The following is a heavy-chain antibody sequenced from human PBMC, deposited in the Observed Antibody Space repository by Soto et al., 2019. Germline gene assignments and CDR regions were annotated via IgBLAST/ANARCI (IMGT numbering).Heavy chain of an antibody. D-gene: IGHD5-12*01. V-gene: IGHV3-33*01. CDR1: GFTFSSYG. Sequence: QVPLVESGGGVVQPGRSLRLSCAASGFTFSSYGMHWVRQAPGKGLEWVAVIWYDGSNKYYADSVKGRFTISRDNSKNTLYLQMNSLRAEDTAVYYCARDWGVEMATITPLYFDYWGQGTLVTVSS. CDR3: ARDWGVEMATITPLYFDY. J-gene: IGHJ4*02. CDR2: IWYDGSNK.